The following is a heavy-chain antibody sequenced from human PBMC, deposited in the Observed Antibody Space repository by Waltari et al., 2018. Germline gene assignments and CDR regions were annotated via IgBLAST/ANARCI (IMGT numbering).Heavy chain of an antibody. CDR1: GGSISSGGYS. CDR3: ARATNYDFWSGSPHYMDV. J-gene: IGHJ6*03. D-gene: IGHD3-3*01. CDR2: IYHSGST. Sequence: QLQLQESGSGLVKPSQTLSLTCAVSGGSISSGGYSWSWIRQPPGKGLEWIGYIYHSGSTYYTPSLKSRVTISVDRSKNQFSLKLSSVTAADTAVYYCARATNYDFWSGSPHYMDVWGKGTTVTVSS. V-gene: IGHV4-30-2*01.